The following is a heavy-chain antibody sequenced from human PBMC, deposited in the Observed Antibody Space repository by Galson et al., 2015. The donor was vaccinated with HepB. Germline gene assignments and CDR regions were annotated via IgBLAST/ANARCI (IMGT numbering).Heavy chain of an antibody. V-gene: IGHV3-7*03. CDR3: TLPSYSSWYPADYYYGMDV. CDR2: IKQDGSEK. J-gene: IGHJ6*02. CDR1: GFTFSSYW. D-gene: IGHD6-13*01. Sequence: SLRLSCAASGFTFSSYWMSWVRQAPGKGLEWVANIKQDGSEKYYVDSVKGRFTISRDNAKNSLYLQMNSLRAEDTAVYYCTLPSYSSWYPADYYYGMDVWGQGTTVTVSS.